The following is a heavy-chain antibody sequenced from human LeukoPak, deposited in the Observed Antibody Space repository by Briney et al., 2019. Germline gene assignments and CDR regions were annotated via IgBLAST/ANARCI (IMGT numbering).Heavy chain of an antibody. Sequence: PGGSLRLSCAASGFTFSSYSMNWVRQPPGKGLEWIGSIYYSGSTYYNPSLKSRVTISVDTSKNQFSLKLSSVTAADTAVYYCAARSGSYLYFDYWGQGTLVTVSS. V-gene: IGHV4-39*07. J-gene: IGHJ4*02. CDR1: GFTFSSYS. CDR3: AARSGSYLYFDY. D-gene: IGHD1-26*01. CDR2: IYYSGST.